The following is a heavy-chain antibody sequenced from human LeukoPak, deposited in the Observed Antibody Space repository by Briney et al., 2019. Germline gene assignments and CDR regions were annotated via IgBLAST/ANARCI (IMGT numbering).Heavy chain of an antibody. CDR3: ARETREAGSGDHQTDAFDI. V-gene: IGHV3-21*06. D-gene: IGHD2-15*01. Sequence: GGSLTLSCAASGITFSSYTMTWVRLAPGKGLEWVSSISTRSDYIYYADSVKGRFTISRDNAKNTLYLQMNSLRVEDTALYYCARETREAGSGDHQTDAFDIWGQGTMVSVSS. J-gene: IGHJ3*02. CDR2: ISTRSDYI. CDR1: GITFSSYT.